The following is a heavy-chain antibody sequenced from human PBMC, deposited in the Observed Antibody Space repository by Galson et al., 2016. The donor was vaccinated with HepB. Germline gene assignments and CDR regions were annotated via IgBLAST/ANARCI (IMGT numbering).Heavy chain of an antibody. Sequence: SVKVSCKVSGYTLSELSMHWVRQAPGKGLEWMGRSDPEDGETIYAQNFQGRVTTTEDTSTDSAYMELSSLRSEDTAMYYCAIEYSSGWDLDHWGQGTLVTVSS. D-gene: IGHD6-19*01. V-gene: IGHV1-24*01. CDR2: SDPEDGET. CDR3: AIEYSSGWDLDH. J-gene: IGHJ4*02. CDR1: GYTLSELS.